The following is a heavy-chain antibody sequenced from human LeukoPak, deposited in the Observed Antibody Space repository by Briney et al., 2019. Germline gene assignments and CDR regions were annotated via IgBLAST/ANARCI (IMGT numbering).Heavy chain of an antibody. V-gene: IGHV3-33*01. D-gene: IGHD4-11*01. CDR2: TWYDGNNK. CDR1: GFTFSSYA. J-gene: IGHJ4*02. Sequence: GGSLRLSCAASGFTFSSYAMHWVRQAPGKGLEWVALTWYDGNNKSYADSVKGRFTISRDNSKNMLYLQMNSLRAEDTAVYYCARGIGASNTVCDYWGQGTLVTVSS. CDR3: ARGIGASNTVCDY.